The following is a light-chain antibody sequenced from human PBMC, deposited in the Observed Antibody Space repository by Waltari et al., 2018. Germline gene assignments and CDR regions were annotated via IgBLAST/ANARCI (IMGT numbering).Light chain of an antibody. CDR1: SRAVGSYDL. J-gene: IGLJ2*01. CDR2: EVS. V-gene: IGLV2-23*02. Sequence: QSALTQPASVSGSPGQSITISCTGTSRAVGSYDLVSWYQQHPGKAPKLKIFEVSKRPSGVSNRFSGSKSGTTASLTISGLLAEDEADYYCCSYAGSGTLVFGGGTKLTVL. CDR3: CSYAGSGTLV.